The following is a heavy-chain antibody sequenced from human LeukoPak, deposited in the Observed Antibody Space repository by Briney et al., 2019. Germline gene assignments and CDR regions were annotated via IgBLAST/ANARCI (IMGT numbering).Heavy chain of an antibody. CDR1: GITLSNYA. CDR2: LSGSAGGT. Sequence: GGSLRLSCGASGITLSNYAMSWVRQAPGKGLEWVAGLSGSAGGTTYADSVKGRFTISRDNSKNTLFLQMDRLRAEDTAVYFCAKRGVVVRVFLVGFHREAYYFDSWGQGAQVTVSS. J-gene: IGHJ4*02. V-gene: IGHV3-23*01. D-gene: IGHD3-16*02. CDR3: AKRGVVVRVFLVGFHREAYYFDS.